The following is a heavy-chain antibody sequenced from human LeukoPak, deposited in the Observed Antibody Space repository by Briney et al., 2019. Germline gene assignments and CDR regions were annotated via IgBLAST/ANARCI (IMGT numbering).Heavy chain of an antibody. Sequence: VXXSXKASXXTFTXYXXNWVRQAXGQGLEWMGWINTNSGNPTYAQGFTGRFVFSLDTSVTTAYLQISSLKAEDTAVYYCARGGPFDYWGQGTLVTVSS. CDR3: ARGGPFDY. D-gene: IGHD3-16*01. CDR1: XXTFTXYX. CDR2: INTNSGNP. V-gene: IGHV7-4-1*02. J-gene: IGHJ4*02.